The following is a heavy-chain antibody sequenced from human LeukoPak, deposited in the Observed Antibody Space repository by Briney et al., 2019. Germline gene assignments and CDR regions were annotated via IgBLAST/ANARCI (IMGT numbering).Heavy chain of an antibody. V-gene: IGHV3-23*01. CDR2: ISGSGGST. Sequence: GGSLRLSCAASGFTFSSYAMSWVRQAPGKGLEWVSAISGSGGSTYYADSVKGRFTISRDNSKNTLYLQMNSLRAEDTAVYYCANTMPKYCGGDCYPWYVDYWGQGTLVTVSS. J-gene: IGHJ4*02. D-gene: IGHD2-21*02. CDR1: GFTFSSYA. CDR3: ANTMPKYCGGDCYPWYVDY.